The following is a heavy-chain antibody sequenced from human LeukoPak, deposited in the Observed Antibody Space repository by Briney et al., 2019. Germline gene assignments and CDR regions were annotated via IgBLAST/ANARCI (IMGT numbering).Heavy chain of an antibody. D-gene: IGHD3-22*01. J-gene: IGHJ5*02. CDR3: ARDVKYYYDSSGQSRGDWFDP. V-gene: IGHV4-61*02. CDR2: IYISGST. Sequence: KASQTLSLTCTVSGGSISSGSYYWSWIRPPAGKGLEWIGRIYISGSTNYNPSLNSPLTISVEASKNQFCLQLSSVTAADTAVYYCARDVKYYYDSSGQSRGDWFDPWGQGTLVTVSS. CDR1: GGSISSGSYY.